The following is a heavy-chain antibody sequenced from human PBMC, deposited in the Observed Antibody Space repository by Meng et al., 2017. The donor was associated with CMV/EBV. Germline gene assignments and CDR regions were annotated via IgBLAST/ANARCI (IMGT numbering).Heavy chain of an antibody. CDR2: IIPSSGST. CDR1: GYTFTGYY. V-gene: IGHV1-46*01. D-gene: IGHD4-17*01. Sequence: ASVKVSCKASGYTFTGYYMHWVRQAPGQGLEWMGKIIPSSGSTTYAPRFQGRVTMTRDTSTSTVYMELNSLKSEDTAVYSCARDYGDYVFDCWGQGTLVTVSS. CDR3: ARDYGDYVFDC. J-gene: IGHJ5*01.